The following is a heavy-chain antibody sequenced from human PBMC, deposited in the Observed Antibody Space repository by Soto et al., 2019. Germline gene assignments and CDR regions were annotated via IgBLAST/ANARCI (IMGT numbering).Heavy chain of an antibody. CDR2: IIPIFGTA. CDR1: GGTFSSYA. Sequence: QVQLVQSGAEVKKPGSSVKVSCKASGGTFSSYAISWVRQAPGQGLEWMGGIIPIFGTANYAQKFQGRVTITADKSTSTAYMELSSLRSEDTAVYYCARDPLDTIAARPDVWFDPWGQGTLVTVSS. V-gene: IGHV1-69*06. J-gene: IGHJ5*02. CDR3: ARDPLDTIAARPDVWFDP. D-gene: IGHD6-6*01.